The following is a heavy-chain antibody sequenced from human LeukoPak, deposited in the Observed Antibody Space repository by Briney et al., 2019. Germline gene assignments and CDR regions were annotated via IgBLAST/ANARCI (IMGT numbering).Heavy chain of an antibody. CDR2: MSGSGNSI. V-gene: IGHV3-48*02. CDR1: GFTFSSYW. D-gene: IGHD3-16*01. CDR3: ARDQVVWGISP. Sequence: GGSLRLSCAASGFTFSSYWMSWVRQAPGKGLECIAFMSGSGNSIHYADSVKGRFTISRDNANNSLYLQLNSLRDEDTAVYFCARDQVVWGISPWGQGTLVTVSS. J-gene: IGHJ5*02.